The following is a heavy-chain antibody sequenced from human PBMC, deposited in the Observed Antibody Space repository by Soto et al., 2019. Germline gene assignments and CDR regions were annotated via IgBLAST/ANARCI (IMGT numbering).Heavy chain of an antibody. Sequence: SETLSLTCAVYGGSFSGYYWSWIRQPPGKGLEWIGEINHSGITNYNPSIKSRVTISVDTSRNQFSLKLNSMTAADTAVYYCARLFDYWGQGKLVTVSS. CDR3: ARLFDY. CDR1: GGSFSGYY. V-gene: IGHV4-34*01. CDR2: INHSGIT. J-gene: IGHJ4*02.